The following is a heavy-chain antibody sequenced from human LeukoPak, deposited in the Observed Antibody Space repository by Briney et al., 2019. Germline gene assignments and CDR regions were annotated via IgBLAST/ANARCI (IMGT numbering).Heavy chain of an antibody. V-gene: IGHV1-46*01. CDR1: GFTFASYY. D-gene: IGHD6-13*01. Sequence: ASVKVSCKASGFTFASYYMNWVRQAPGQGLEWMGIINPSGGSTSYAQKFQGRLTVTRDMSTSIVYMELGSLRSEATAKYSCARHPDSSPALLDLWGQGTMVTVSS. CDR3: ARHPDSSPALLDL. CDR2: INPSGGST. J-gene: IGHJ3*01.